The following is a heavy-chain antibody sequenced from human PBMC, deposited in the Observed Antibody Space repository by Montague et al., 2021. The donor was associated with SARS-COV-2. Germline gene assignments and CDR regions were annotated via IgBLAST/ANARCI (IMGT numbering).Heavy chain of an antibody. V-gene: IGHV3-30-3*01. CDR3: ARAAQKQYVLLWFGELLHDAFDI. CDR2: ISHDGTSR. J-gene: IGHJ3*02. CDR1: GFTFSTYA. Sequence: SLRLSCAASGFTFSTYAVHWVRQAPGKGLEWVAVISHDGTSRYYAASVKGRFTISRDNSKNTLYLQMNSLRTEDTAVCYCARAAQKQYVLLWFGELLHDAFDIWGQGTMVTVSS. D-gene: IGHD3-10*01.